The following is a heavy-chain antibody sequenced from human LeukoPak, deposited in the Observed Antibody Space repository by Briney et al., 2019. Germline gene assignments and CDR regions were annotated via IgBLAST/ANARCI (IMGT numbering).Heavy chain of an antibody. CDR2: IIPIFGTA. J-gene: IGHJ6*02. CDR1: GGTFSSYA. D-gene: IGHD3-9*01. CDR3: ARGPSLGRPHYDILTGYYANRFGMDV. Sequence: SVKVSCKASGGTFSSYAISWVRQAPGQGLEWMGGIIPIFGTANYAQKFQGRVTITADESTSTAYMELSSLRSEDTAVYYCARGPSLGRPHYDILTGYYANRFGMDVWGQGTTVTVSS. V-gene: IGHV1-69*13.